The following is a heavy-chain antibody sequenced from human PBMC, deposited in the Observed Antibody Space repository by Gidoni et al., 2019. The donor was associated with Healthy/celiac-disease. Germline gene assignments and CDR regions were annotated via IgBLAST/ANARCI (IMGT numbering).Heavy chain of an antibody. J-gene: IGHJ3*02. CDR3: ARDRGYCTNGVCLDAFDI. Sequence: QVQLVESGGGLVKPGGSLRLSCAASGFTFSDYYRSWIGKAPGKGLGWVSYISSSGSTIYYADSVKGRFTISRDNAKNSLYLQMNSLRAEDTAVYYCARDRGYCTNGVCLDAFDIWGQGTMVTVSS. V-gene: IGHV3-11*01. D-gene: IGHD2-8*01. CDR2: ISSSGSTI. CDR1: GFTFSDYY.